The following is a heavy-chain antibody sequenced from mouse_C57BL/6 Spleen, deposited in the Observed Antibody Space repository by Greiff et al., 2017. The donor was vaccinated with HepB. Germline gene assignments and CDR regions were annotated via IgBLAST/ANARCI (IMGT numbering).Heavy chain of an antibody. J-gene: IGHJ3*01. CDR2: ILPGSGST. V-gene: IGHV1-9*01. CDR1: GYTFTGYW. D-gene: IGHD2-4*01. CDR3: AREAIYYDYPSWFAY. Sequence: VQLQQSGAELMKPGASVKLSCKATGYTFTGYWIEWVKQRPGHGLEWIGEILPGSGSTNYNEKFKGKATLTADTSSNTAYMQLSSLTTEDSAIYYCAREAIYYDYPSWFAYWGQGTLVTVSA.